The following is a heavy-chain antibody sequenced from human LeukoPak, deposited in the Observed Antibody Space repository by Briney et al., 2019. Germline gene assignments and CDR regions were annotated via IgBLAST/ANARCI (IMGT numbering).Heavy chain of an antibody. V-gene: IGHV5-51*01. Sequence: GESLKISCKASGYSFINYWIAWVRQMPGKGLEWMGLLYPGESDTRYSPSFQGQVTISADKYITTAYLQWSSLKASDTALYYCARGAVEWFGAFDIWGQGTVVTVS. CDR2: LYPGESDT. J-gene: IGHJ3*02. CDR1: GYSFINYW. CDR3: ARGAVEWFGAFDI. D-gene: IGHD3-3*01.